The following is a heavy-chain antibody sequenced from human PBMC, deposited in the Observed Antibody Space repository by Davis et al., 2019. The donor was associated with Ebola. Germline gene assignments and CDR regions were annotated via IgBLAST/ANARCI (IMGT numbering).Heavy chain of an antibody. Sequence: PGGSLRLSCAASGFTFTKYAMNWVRQAPGKGLEWVSAVSGSGGATFYADSVRGRFTISRDKFKNTLYLQINSLGAEDTAVYYCARAQALAGISYFDYWGQGTLVTVSS. CDR3: ARAQALAGISYFDY. CDR1: GFTFTKYA. CDR2: VSGSGGAT. J-gene: IGHJ4*02. D-gene: IGHD3-10*01. V-gene: IGHV3-23*01.